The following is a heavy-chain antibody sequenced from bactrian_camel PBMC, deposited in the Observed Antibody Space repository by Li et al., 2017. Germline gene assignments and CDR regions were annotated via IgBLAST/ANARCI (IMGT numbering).Heavy chain of an antibody. V-gene: IGHV3S6*01. Sequence: HVQLVESGGGLVQPGESLRLSCVASGITFSRHDMSWVRQAPGKEVEWVAGITSLPSPFRAASYADSVKGRFTISRDNAKDMLYLQVSSLHSEDTAVYYCVTTYGGSRYFAYWGQGTQVTVS. CDR2: ITSLPSPFRAA. CDR3: VTTYGGSRYFAY. J-gene: IGHJ4*01. CDR1: GITFSRHD. D-gene: IGHD6*01.